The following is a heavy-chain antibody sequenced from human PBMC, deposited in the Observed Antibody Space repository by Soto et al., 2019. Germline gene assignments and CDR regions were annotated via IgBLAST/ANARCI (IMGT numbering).Heavy chain of an antibody. V-gene: IGHV1-69*02. Sequence: QVQLVQSGAEVKKPGSSVKVSCKASGGTFSSYTISWVRQARGQGLEWMGRIIPILGIANYAQKFQGRVTITADKSTSTAYMELSSLRSEDTAVYYCALDVEGARDSGYDVNWFDPWGQGTLVTVSS. CDR2: IIPILGIA. CDR1: GGTFSSYT. D-gene: IGHD5-12*01. J-gene: IGHJ5*02. CDR3: ALDVEGARDSGYDVNWFDP.